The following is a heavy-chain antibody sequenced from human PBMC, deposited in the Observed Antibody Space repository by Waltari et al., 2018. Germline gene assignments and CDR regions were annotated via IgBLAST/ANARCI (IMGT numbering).Heavy chain of an antibody. CDR1: GGSFSGYY. CDR2: INHSGST. J-gene: IGHJ6*02. D-gene: IGHD3-3*01. V-gene: IGHV4-34*01. Sequence: QVQLQQWGAGLLKPSETLSLTCAVYGGSFSGYYWSWIRQPPGKGLEWVGEINHSGSTNYNPSLKSRVTISVDTSKNQFSLKLSSVTAADTAVYYCARGPKITIFGVVILTYYYYGMDVWGQGTTVTVSS. CDR3: ARGPKITIFGVVILTYYYYGMDV.